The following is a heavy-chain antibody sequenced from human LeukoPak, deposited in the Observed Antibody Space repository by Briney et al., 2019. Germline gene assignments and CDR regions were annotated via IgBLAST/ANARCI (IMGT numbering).Heavy chain of an antibody. Sequence: PGGSLRLSCAASGFTFDDYAMHWVRQAPGKGLEWVSGISWNSGSIGYADSVKGRFTISRDNAKTSRYLQMNSLRAEDTALYYCAKDLGPGSMATSPGFDYWGQGTLVTVSS. CDR1: GFTFDDYA. V-gene: IGHV3-9*01. CDR3: AKDLGPGSMATSPGFDY. D-gene: IGHD5-24*01. CDR2: ISWNSGSI. J-gene: IGHJ4*02.